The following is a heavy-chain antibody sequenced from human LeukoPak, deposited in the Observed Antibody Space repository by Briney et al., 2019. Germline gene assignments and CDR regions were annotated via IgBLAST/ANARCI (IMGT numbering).Heavy chain of an antibody. Sequence: GGSLRLSCAASGFTFSSYGMHWVRQAPGKGLEWVAVIWYDGSNKFYADSVKGRFTISRDNSKNTLYLQMNSLRAEDTAVYYCARYNWNDANACDIWGQGTTVTVSS. CDR1: GFTFSSYG. CDR3: ARYNWNDANACDI. CDR2: IWYDGSNK. V-gene: IGHV3-33*01. D-gene: IGHD1-20*01. J-gene: IGHJ3*02.